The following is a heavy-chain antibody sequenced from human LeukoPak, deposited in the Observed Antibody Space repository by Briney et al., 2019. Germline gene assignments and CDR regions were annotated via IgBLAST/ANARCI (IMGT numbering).Heavy chain of an antibody. J-gene: IGHJ4*02. D-gene: IGHD2-15*01. CDR1: GFNVGSYS. CDR2: ISDNYGPR. CDR3: AKETSGYCDGGTCYSYHYFDY. V-gene: IGHV3-23*01. Sequence: GGSLRLSCAASGFNVGSYSMSWVRQAPGKGLEWVSHISDNYGPRHQPDLVKGRFTISRDTSKNMLFLQMNSLTVEDTAIYYCAKETSGYCDGGTCYSYHYFDYWGQGILVTVSS.